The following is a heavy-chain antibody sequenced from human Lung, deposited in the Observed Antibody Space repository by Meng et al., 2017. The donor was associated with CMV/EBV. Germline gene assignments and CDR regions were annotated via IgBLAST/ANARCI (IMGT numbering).Heavy chain of an antibody. D-gene: IGHD6-19*01. V-gene: IGHV4-4*02. Sequence: LRDLGPGLVEASGTRSLACSCCCSSISSSNWRSLVRQPQGKGLEWIGEIYHSVSTNYNPSLKSRVTISVDKSKNQFSLKLSSVTAADTAVYYCASFPPPGKQWLVTDYWGQGTLVTVSS. CDR3: ASFPPPGKQWLVTDY. CDR1: CSSISSSNW. J-gene: IGHJ4*02. CDR2: IYHSVST.